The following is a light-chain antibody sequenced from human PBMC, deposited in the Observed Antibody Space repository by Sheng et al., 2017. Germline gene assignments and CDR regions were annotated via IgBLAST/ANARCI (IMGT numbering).Light chain of an antibody. CDR2: DAS. J-gene: IGKJ3*01. CDR1: QSVSSN. V-gene: IGKV3-11*01. Sequence: EIVLTQSPATLSLSPGERATLSCRASQSVSSNLAWYQQKPGQAPRLLIHDASNRATGIPDRFSGSGSGTDFTLTISSLEPEDVAVYYCQQYYTTPFTFGPGTKVDIK. CDR3: QQYYTTPFT.